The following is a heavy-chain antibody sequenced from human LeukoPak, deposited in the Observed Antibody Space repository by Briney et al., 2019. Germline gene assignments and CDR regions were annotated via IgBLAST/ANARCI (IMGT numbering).Heavy chain of an antibody. V-gene: IGHV3-21*05. Sequence: GGSLRLSCAASGFTFSSYSMNWVRQAPGKGLEWVSYISSSSSYIYYADSVKGRFTISRDNAKNSLYLQMDSLRAEDTAVYYCARDFSGDDYWGQGTLVTVSS. CDR2: ISSSSSYI. CDR3: ARDFSGDDY. CDR1: GFTFSSYS. D-gene: IGHD3-10*01. J-gene: IGHJ4*02.